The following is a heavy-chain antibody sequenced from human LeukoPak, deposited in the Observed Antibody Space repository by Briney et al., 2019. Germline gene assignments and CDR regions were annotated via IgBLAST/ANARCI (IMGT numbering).Heavy chain of an antibody. Sequence: GGTLSLSSAVSGFTLDDFGMSGVRHAPGKGLEWVFGITWNGGSTGYADSVKGRFTISRDNAKNSLYLQMNSLRAEDTALYYCARDALYCYDSSGYYFDRWGQGTLVTVSS. V-gene: IGHV3-20*03. D-gene: IGHD3-22*01. CDR2: ITWNGGST. CDR1: GFTLDDFG. J-gene: IGHJ4*02. CDR3: ARDALYCYDSSGYYFDR.